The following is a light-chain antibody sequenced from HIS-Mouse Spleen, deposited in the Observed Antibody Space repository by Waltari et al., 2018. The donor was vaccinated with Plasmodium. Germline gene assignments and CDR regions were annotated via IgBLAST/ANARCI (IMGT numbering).Light chain of an antibody. J-gene: IGLJ2*01. V-gene: IGLV3-1*01. CDR2: QDS. CDR1: KLGYKY. Sequence: SYELTQPPSVSVSPGQTASITCSGDKLGYKYACWYQQKPGQSPVLVIYQDSKRPAGIPWRFLGSNPGNTATLTISGTQAMDEADYYCQAWDSSTVVFGGGTKLTVL. CDR3: QAWDSSTVV.